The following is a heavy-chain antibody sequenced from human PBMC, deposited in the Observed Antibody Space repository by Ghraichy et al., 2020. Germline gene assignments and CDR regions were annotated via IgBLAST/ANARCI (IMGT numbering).Heavy chain of an antibody. V-gene: IGHV3-48*01. CDR1: GFTFSSYS. CDR3: ARGPAYYGSGGELSLYKWFDP. D-gene: IGHD3-10*01. J-gene: IGHJ5*02. Sequence: GGSLRLSCAASGFTFSSYSMNWVRQAPGKGLEWVSYISSSSSTKYYADSVKGRFTISRDNAKNSLYLQMNSLRAEDTAVYYCARGPAYYGSGGELSLYKWFDPWGQGTLVTVSS. CDR2: ISSSSSTK.